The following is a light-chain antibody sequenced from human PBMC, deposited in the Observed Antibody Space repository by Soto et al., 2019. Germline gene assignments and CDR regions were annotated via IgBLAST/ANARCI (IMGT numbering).Light chain of an antibody. CDR1: QSVSSN. J-gene: IGKJ1*01. CDR2: GAS. CDR3: QQYNNWPPWT. V-gene: IGKV3-15*01. Sequence: EIVMTQSPATLSVSPGERATLSCRASQSVSSNLAWYQQKPGQAPRLLIYGASTRATGIPARFSGSGSWTEFTLPFSSLQSEDFAVYYCQQYNNWPPWTFGQGTKVEIK.